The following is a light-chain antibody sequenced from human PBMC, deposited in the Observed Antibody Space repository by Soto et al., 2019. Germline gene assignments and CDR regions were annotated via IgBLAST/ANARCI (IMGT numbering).Light chain of an antibody. CDR3: CSYTSSNTHV. J-gene: IGLJ1*01. CDR1: SSDVGGYNY. CDR2: DVS. Sequence: QSALTQPGSVSGSPGQSVTISCTGTSSDVGGYNYVSWYQQHPGKAPKLMIYDVSKRPSGVSDRFSGSKSGNTASLTISGLQAEDEADYYCCSYTSSNTHVFGTGTKLTVL. V-gene: IGLV2-14*01.